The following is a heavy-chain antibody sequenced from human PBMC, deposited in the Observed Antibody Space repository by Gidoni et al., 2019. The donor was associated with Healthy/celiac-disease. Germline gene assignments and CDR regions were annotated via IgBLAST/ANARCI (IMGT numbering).Heavy chain of an antibody. CDR2: INDGNGNT. Sequence: QVQLVQSGAEVKKPGASVKVSCKASGYTFTSYAMHLVRQAPGQRLEWMGWINDGNGNTKYSQKFQGRVTITRDTSASTAYMELSSLRSEDTAVYYCARDYSGSRPYDYWGQGTLVTVSS. CDR3: ARDYSGSRPYDY. CDR1: GYTFTSYA. V-gene: IGHV1-3*01. J-gene: IGHJ4*02. D-gene: IGHD1-26*01.